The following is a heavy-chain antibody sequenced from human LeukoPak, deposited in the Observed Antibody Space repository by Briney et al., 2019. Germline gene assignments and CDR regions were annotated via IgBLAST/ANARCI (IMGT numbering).Heavy chain of an antibody. D-gene: IGHD6-6*01. CDR3: ASRLDY. CDR1: GFTFSSYA. J-gene: IGHJ4*02. CDR2: ISYDGSNK. Sequence: PGRSLRLSCAASGFTFSSYAMHWVRQAPGKGLEWVAVISYDGSNKYYADSVKGRFTISRDNSKNTLYLQMNSLRAEDTAVYYCASRLDYWGQGTLVTVSS. V-gene: IGHV3-30*04.